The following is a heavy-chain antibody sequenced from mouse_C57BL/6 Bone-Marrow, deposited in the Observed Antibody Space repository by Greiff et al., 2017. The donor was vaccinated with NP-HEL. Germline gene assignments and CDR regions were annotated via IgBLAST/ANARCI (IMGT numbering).Heavy chain of an antibody. J-gene: IGHJ4*01. CDR1: GYSITSGYY. CDR3: ASGYGRGYAMDY. Sequence: EVQLQESGPGLVKPSQSLSLTCSVTGYSITSGYYWNWIRQFPGNKLEWMGYISYDGSNNYNPSLKNRISITRDTSKNQFFLKLNSVTTEDTATYYCASGYGRGYAMDYWGQGTTVTVSS. CDR2: ISYDGSN. V-gene: IGHV3-6*01. D-gene: IGHD2-14*01.